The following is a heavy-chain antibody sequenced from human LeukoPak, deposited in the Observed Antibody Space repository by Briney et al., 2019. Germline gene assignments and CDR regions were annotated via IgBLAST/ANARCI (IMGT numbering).Heavy chain of an antibody. CDR2: ISISGGST. CDR3: FLNLHY. V-gene: IGHV3-23*01. J-gene: IGHJ4*02. D-gene: IGHD2-21*01. CDR1: GFTFSSYA. Sequence: GGSLRLSCAASGFTFSSYAMSWVRQAPGKGLEWVSGISISGGSTYYADSVKGRFTISRDNSKNTLYLQMNSLRAEGTAVYYVFLNLHYWGQGILVTVSS.